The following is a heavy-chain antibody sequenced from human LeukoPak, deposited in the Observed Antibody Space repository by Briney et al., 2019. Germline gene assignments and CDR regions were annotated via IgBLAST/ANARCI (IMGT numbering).Heavy chain of an antibody. J-gene: IGHJ4*02. CDR3: ARYTSTWYLEY. Sequence: QTLSLTCAISGDIVSSNSAAWNWLRQSPSRGLEWLGTTYYRPKWYSDYAASVRGRITISPDTSKNQFYLQLNSVTLEDTAMYYCARYTSTWYLEYWGQGTVVTVSS. CDR1: GDIVSSNSAA. V-gene: IGHV6-1*01. CDR2: TYYRPKWYS. D-gene: IGHD6-13*01.